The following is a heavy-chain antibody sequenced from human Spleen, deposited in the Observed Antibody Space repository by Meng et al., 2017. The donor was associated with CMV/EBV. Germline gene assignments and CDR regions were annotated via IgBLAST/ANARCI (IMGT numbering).Heavy chain of an antibody. CDR2: ISTNSSSR. CDR3: AKDLIGDSYWYFDL. D-gene: IGHD7-27*01. Sequence: GGSLRLSCAASGFTFSSYGMTWVRQAPRKGLEWVSSISTNSSSRYYADSVKGRFTISRDNVKNSLYLQMNSLRVEDTALYYCAKDLIGDSYWYFDLWGRGTLVTVSS. CDR1: GFTFSSYG. V-gene: IGHV3-21*04. J-gene: IGHJ2*01.